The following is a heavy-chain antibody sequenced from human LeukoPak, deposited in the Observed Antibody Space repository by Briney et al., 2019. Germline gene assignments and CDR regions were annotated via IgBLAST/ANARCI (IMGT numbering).Heavy chain of an antibody. CDR2: IRYDGSER. Sequence: GGSLRLSCEAPGFTFNNYWMSWVRQAPGKGLEWVANIRYDGSERYYVDSVKGRFTISRDNSKNSLYLQMNSLTAEDTAVYYCARGPPGYYGSGSYSGRGYYYYYMDVWGKGTTVTISS. CDR3: ARGPPGYYGSGSYSGRGYYYYYMDV. J-gene: IGHJ6*03. V-gene: IGHV3-7*01. CDR1: GFTFNNYW. D-gene: IGHD3-10*01.